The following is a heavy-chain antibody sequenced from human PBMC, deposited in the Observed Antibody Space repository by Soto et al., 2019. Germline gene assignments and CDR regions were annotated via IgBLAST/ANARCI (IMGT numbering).Heavy chain of an antibody. CDR3: EAEMTFGKLSVV. V-gene: IGHV1-69*13. CDR1: GDTDTNYV. D-gene: IGHD3-16*02. J-gene: IGHJ6*02. CDR2: IFPKFGTT. Sequence: SVKVSCKASGDTDTNYVISWVRQAPGQGLEWMGGIFPKFGTTYSAQKLQDRLTITADESTSTVYMQLSSLRLDDTAVYYCEAEMTFGKLSVVWGQGTTVTV.